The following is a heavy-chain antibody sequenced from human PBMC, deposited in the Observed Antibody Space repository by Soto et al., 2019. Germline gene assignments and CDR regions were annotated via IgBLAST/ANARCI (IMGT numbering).Heavy chain of an antibody. CDR1: GFTFSRYG. CDR3: AREYVDTAMALDY. Sequence: QVQLVESGGGVVQPGRSLRLSCAASGFTFSRYGMHWVRQAPGKGLEWVAVIWYDGSNKYYADSVKGRFTISRDNSKNTLYLQMNSLRAEDTAVYYCAREYVDTAMALDYWGQGTLVTVSS. J-gene: IGHJ4*02. CDR2: IWYDGSNK. V-gene: IGHV3-33*01. D-gene: IGHD5-18*01.